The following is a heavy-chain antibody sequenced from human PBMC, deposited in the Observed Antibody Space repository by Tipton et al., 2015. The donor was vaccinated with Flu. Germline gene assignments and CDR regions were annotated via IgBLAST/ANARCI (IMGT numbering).Heavy chain of an antibody. CDR1: GGSINRSHYY. CDR3: ARGPEQWLVNPHYFDY. V-gene: IGHV4-39*07. D-gene: IGHD6-19*01. J-gene: IGHJ4*02. CDR2: IYHSGST. Sequence: TLSLTCTVSGGSINRSHYYWGWIRQPPGKGLEWIGSIYHSGSTFYHPSLKSRVTISVDTSKNQFSLKLSSVTASDTAVYYCARGPEQWLVNPHYFDYWGQGTLVTASS.